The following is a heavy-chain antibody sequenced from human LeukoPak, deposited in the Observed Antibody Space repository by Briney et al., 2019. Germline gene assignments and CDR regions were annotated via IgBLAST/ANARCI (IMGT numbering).Heavy chain of an antibody. CDR1: GGSISGYY. Sequence: SETLSLTCTVSGGSISGYYWSWIRQPAGKGLEWIGRMYISGGTNYNPSLKSRVTMSVDTSKNQFSLKLTSVTAADTAVYYCARDHQLRYFDYWGQGTLVTVSS. J-gene: IGHJ4*02. CDR3: ARDHQLRYFDY. V-gene: IGHV4-4*07. CDR2: MYISGGT. D-gene: IGHD2-2*01.